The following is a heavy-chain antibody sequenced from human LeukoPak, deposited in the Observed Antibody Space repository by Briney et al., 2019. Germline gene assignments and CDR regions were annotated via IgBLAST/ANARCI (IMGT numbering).Heavy chain of an antibody. Sequence: ASVKVSCKASGYTFPNFFLHWVRQAPGQGLEWMGIINPSGGSTSYAQKFQGRVIMTRDMSTSTLYMELSNLRSEDTAVYYGARGRLRSLFDHWGQGTLVTVSS. D-gene: IGHD4-17*01. J-gene: IGHJ4*02. V-gene: IGHV1-46*01. CDR3: ARGRLRSLFDH. CDR2: INPSGGST. CDR1: GYTFPNFF.